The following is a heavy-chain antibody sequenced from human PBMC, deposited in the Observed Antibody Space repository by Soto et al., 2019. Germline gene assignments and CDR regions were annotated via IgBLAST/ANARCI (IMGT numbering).Heavy chain of an antibody. V-gene: IGHV3-30-3*01. Sequence: QVQLVESGGGVVQPGRSLRLSCAASGFTFSSYAMYWVRQAPGKGLEWVAVISYDGSNKYYADSVKGRFTISRDNSKNTLYLQMNSLRAEDTAVYYCARDLGDMIVVGNGMDVWGQGTTVTVSS. CDR1: GFTFSSYA. CDR2: ISYDGSNK. CDR3: ARDLGDMIVVGNGMDV. D-gene: IGHD3-22*01. J-gene: IGHJ6*02.